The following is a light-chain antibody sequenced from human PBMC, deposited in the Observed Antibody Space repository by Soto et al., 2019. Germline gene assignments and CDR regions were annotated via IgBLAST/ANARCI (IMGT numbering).Light chain of an antibody. V-gene: IGKV3-15*01. Sequence: EILMTQSPATLSVSPGERVTFSCRASRSVSNRLAWYQHQPGQAPRLLISGASTGATGIPPRFRGSGSEKELTLTVDSLQSEAIAVYYCQQYYNWPVTFGGGTKVEIK. CDR2: GAS. CDR1: RSVSNR. CDR3: QQYYNWPVT. J-gene: IGKJ4*01.